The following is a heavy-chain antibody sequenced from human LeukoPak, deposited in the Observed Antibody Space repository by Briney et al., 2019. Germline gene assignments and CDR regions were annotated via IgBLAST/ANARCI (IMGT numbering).Heavy chain of an antibody. Sequence: ASVKVSCKASGYTFTGYYMHWVRQAPGQGLEWMGWINPNSGGTNYAQKFRGRVTMTRGTSISTAYMELSRLRSDDTAVYYCARVKKVDTAMAGFDYWGQGTLVTVSS. D-gene: IGHD5-18*01. CDR3: ARVKKVDTAMAGFDY. J-gene: IGHJ4*02. CDR2: INPNSGGT. CDR1: GYTFTGYY. V-gene: IGHV1-2*02.